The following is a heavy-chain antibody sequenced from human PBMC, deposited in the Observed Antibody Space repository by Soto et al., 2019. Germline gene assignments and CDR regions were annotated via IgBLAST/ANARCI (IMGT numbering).Heavy chain of an antibody. J-gene: IGHJ4*02. CDR3: AHRVLRTVFGLVTTTAIYFDF. Sequence: QITLKESGPTVVKPTETLTLTCTFSGFSLTTSGVGVGWVRQSPGKAPEWLALIYLDDEKRYSTSLKSRLTTHKDTSKNQVVLTMANVDPADTATYYCAHRVLRTVFGLVTTTAIYFDFWGQGTPVVVSS. CDR1: GFSLTTSGVG. D-gene: IGHD3-3*01. CDR2: IYLDDEK. V-gene: IGHV2-5*02.